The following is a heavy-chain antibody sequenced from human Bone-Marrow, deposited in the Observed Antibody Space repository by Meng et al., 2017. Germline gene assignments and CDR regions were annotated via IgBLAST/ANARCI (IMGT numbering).Heavy chain of an antibody. V-gene: IGHV3-53*02. J-gene: IGHJ5*02. Sequence: EAQLVETGGGLIQPGGSLRLSCAASGFTVSSEYMSWVRQSPGKGLEWVSVMYSGGDTHYTDSVKGRFTISKDNSKNTLYLQMNNLRAEDTAVYYCATGETRYWFDPWGQGTLVTVSS. D-gene: IGHD1-26*01. CDR3: ATGETRYWFDP. CDR1: GFTVSSEY. CDR2: MYSGGDT.